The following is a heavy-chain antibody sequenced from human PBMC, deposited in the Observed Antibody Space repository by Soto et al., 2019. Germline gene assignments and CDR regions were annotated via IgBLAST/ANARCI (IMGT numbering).Heavy chain of an antibody. Sequence: GGSLRLSCAASGFTFSSYWMSWVRQAPGKGLEWVANIKQDGSEKYYVDSVKGRFTISRDNAKNSLYLQMNSLRAEDTAVYYCARSIYYDFGSGYYLAAFDIWGQGTMVTVSS. CDR2: IKQDGSEK. D-gene: IGHD3-3*01. V-gene: IGHV3-7*01. J-gene: IGHJ3*02. CDR1: GFTFSSYW. CDR3: ARSIYYDFGSGYYLAAFDI.